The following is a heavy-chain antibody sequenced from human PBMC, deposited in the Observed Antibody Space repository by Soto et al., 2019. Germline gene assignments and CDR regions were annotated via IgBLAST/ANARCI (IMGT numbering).Heavy chain of an antibody. D-gene: IGHD1-26*01. CDR1: GFTFSTYA. J-gene: IGHJ4*02. CDR2: ISYNGSNK. Sequence: QVQLVESGGGVVQPGRSRRLSCTASGFTFSTYAMHWVRQAPGKGLEWVAVISYNGSNKYYADSVKGRFTISRDNSKNRXFLQMHSLRGEDTAVYYCARAPEPRGAPKGYYFDYWGQGTLVTVSS. V-gene: IGHV3-30-3*01. CDR3: ARAPEPRGAPKGYYFDY.